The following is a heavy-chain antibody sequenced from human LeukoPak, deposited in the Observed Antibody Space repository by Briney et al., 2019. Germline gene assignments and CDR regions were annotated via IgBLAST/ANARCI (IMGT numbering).Heavy chain of an antibody. CDR1: GFTFSDYS. D-gene: IGHD5-18*01. CDR3: AKDPPPYSPTPLIMDY. Sequence: PGGSLRLSCAASGFTFSDYSMNWVRQAPGKGLEWVSSISDDSNYIYYADSVKGRFTISRDNSKNTLYLQMNSLRAEDTAVYYCAKDPPPYSPTPLIMDYWGQGTLVTVSS. V-gene: IGHV3-21*01. CDR2: ISDDSNYI. J-gene: IGHJ4*02.